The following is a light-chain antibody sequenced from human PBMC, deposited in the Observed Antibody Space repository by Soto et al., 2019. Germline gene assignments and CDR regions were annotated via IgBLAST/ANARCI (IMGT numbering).Light chain of an antibody. CDR2: DVT. Sequence: QSALTQPRSVSGSPGQSVTISCTGTSSDVGGYKYVSWYQHHPGKAPKLLIYDVTERPSGVPDRFSGSKSGYTASLTISGLQAEDEADYYCCSYGGSLYVXGTGTKVTV. CDR1: SSDVGGYKY. J-gene: IGLJ1*01. V-gene: IGLV2-11*01. CDR3: CSYGGSLYV.